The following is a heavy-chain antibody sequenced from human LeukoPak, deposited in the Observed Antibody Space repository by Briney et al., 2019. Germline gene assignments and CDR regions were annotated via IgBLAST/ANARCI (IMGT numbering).Heavy chain of an antibody. Sequence: SQTLFLTCTVSGGSISSGDYYWSWIRQPPGKGLEWIGYIYYSGSTYYNPSLKSRVTISVDTSKNQFSLKLSSVAAADTAVYYCARVAQLWLLDYWGQGTLVTVSS. CDR2: IYYSGST. CDR1: GGSISSGDYY. D-gene: IGHD5-18*01. CDR3: ARVAQLWLLDY. J-gene: IGHJ4*02. V-gene: IGHV4-30-4*01.